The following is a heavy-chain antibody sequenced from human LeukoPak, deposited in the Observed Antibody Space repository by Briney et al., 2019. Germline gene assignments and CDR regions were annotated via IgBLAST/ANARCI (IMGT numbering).Heavy chain of an antibody. CDR3: ARRRGPEYFQH. Sequence: GGSLRLSCAASGFTIRSNYMSWVSQAPGKGLEWVSYISSSSSTIYYADSVKGRFTISRDNAKNSLYLQMNSLRAEDTAVYYCARRRGPEYFQHWGQGTLVTVSS. J-gene: IGHJ1*01. V-gene: IGHV3-48*01. D-gene: IGHD3-10*01. CDR1: GFTIRSNY. CDR2: ISSSSSTI.